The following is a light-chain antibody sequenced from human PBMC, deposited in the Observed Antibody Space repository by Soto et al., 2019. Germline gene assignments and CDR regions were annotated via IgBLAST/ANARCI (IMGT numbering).Light chain of an antibody. Sequence: DIQMTQSPSSLSASVGDRVTITCRATQGSRNDLGWYQQKPGKAPKRLIYSASTLHSGVPARFSGSGSGTHFTLTISSLQPEDGATYCCKKYNSDLFTFGPGTKVDI. CDR3: KKYNSDLFT. CDR1: QGSRND. V-gene: IGKV1-27*01. J-gene: IGKJ3*01. CDR2: SAS.